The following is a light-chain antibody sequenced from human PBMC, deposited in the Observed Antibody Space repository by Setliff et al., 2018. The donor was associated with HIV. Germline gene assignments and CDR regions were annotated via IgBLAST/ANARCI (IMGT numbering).Light chain of an antibody. CDR1: QSVSSS. Sequence: EIVLKQSTITLSLSPGERATLSCRASQSVSSSLAWYRQKPGQAPRLLIYEASRRATGIPARFSGSGSGTDFTLTISSLEPEDFAVYYCQQRTNWSWTFGQGTKVDIK. CDR2: EAS. J-gene: IGKJ1*01. CDR3: QQRTNWSWT. V-gene: IGKV3-11*01.